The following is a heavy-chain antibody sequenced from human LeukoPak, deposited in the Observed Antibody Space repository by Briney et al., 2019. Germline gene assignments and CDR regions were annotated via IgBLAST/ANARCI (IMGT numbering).Heavy chain of an antibody. Sequence: ASVKVSCKASGYTFTNYFIHWARQAPGQGLEWMGIINPNPKYAQKFQGRVTMTRDTSTSTVYMELSSLRSEDTAVYYCARANSYGMDVWGQGTTVTVSS. CDR1: GYTFTNYF. V-gene: IGHV1-46*01. J-gene: IGHJ6*02. CDR3: ARANSYGMDV. CDR2: INPNP.